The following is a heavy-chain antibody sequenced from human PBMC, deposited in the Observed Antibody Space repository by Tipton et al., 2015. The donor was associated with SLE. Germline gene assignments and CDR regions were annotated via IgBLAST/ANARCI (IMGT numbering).Heavy chain of an antibody. Sequence: TLSLTCAVYGGSFSGYYWSWIRQPPGKGLEWIGEINHSGSTNYNPPLKSRVTISVDTSKNQFSLKLSSVTAADTAVYYCARGELGIRTFDYWGQGTLVTVSS. CDR3: ARGELGIRTFDY. D-gene: IGHD7-27*01. CDR2: INHSGST. V-gene: IGHV4-34*01. CDR1: GGSFSGYY. J-gene: IGHJ4*02.